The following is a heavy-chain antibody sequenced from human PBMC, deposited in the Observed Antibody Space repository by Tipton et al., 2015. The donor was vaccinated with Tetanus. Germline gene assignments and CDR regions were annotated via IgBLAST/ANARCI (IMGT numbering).Heavy chain of an antibody. CDR3: VKESLEVGKGYFDY. D-gene: IGHD2-15*01. CDR1: GFTFSNYA. CDR2: IRGTGGTT. V-gene: IGHV3-23*01. Sequence: GSLRLSCAASGFTFSNYAMSWVRQAPGKGLDWVSAIRGTGGTTFYVDSVKGRFTISRDNSKNMLYLQMSSLRAEDTAIYYCVKESLEVGKGYFDYWGQGTLVTVSS. J-gene: IGHJ4*02.